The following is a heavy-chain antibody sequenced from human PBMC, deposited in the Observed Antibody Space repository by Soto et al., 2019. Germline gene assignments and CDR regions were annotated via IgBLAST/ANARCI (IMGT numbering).Heavy chain of an antibody. J-gene: IGHJ4*02. V-gene: IGHV3-30-3*01. D-gene: IGHD2-15*01. Sequence: QVQLVESGGGVVQPGRSLRLSCAASGFTFSSYAMHWVRQAPGKGLEWVAVISYDGSNKYYADAVKGRFTISRDNSKNTLYLQMNSLRAEDTAVYYCAREGVVADILFDYWGQGTLVTVSS. CDR3: AREGVVADILFDY. CDR1: GFTFSSYA. CDR2: ISYDGSNK.